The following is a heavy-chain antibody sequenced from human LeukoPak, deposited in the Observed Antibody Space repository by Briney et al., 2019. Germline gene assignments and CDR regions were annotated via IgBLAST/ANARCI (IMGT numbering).Heavy chain of an antibody. V-gene: IGHV3-48*03. D-gene: IGHD1-26*01. Sequence: GGSLRLSCAASGFTFSSYEMNRVRQAPGKGLEWVSYISSSGSPIYYADSVKGRFTISRDNAKNSLFLQMSSLRAEDTAVYYCARDKRLSGSSTDDAFDIWGQGTVVTVSS. CDR1: GFTFSSYE. CDR2: ISSSGSPI. CDR3: ARDKRLSGSSTDDAFDI. J-gene: IGHJ3*02.